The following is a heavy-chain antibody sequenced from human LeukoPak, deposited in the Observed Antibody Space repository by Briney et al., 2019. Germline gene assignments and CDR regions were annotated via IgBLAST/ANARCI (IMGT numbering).Heavy chain of an antibody. D-gene: IGHD6-19*01. V-gene: IGHV3-9*01. CDR2: ISWNSGSI. Sequence: GGSLRLSCAASGFTFDDYAMHWVRQAPGKGLEWVSGISWNSGSIGYADSVKGRFTISRDNAKNSLYLQMNSLRAEDTALYYCAKDIKLIAVAGGYFGYWGQGTPVTVSS. CDR1: GFTFDDYA. J-gene: IGHJ4*02. CDR3: AKDIKLIAVAGGYFGY.